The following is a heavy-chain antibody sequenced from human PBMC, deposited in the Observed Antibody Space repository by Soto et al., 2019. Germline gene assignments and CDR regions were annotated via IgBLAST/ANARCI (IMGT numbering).Heavy chain of an antibody. CDR1: GFTFSSYS. CDR2: ISSSSSYI. J-gene: IGHJ4*02. CDR3: ARDGIIAARRGGIDY. D-gene: IGHD6-6*01. Sequence: GGSLRLSCAASGFTFSSYSMNWVRQAPGKGLEWVSSISSSSSYIYYADSVKGRFTISRDNAKNSLYLQMNSLRAEDTAVYYCARDGIIAARRGGIDYWGQGTLVTVSS. V-gene: IGHV3-21*01.